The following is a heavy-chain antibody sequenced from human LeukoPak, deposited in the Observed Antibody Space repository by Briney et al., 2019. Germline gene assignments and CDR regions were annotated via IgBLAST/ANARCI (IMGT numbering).Heavy chain of an antibody. CDR3: ARDSLDVVRGVIPRAYYYYGMDV. D-gene: IGHD3-10*01. Sequence: AGGSLRLSCAASGFTVSSNYMSWVRQAPGKGLEWVSVIYSGGSTYYADSVKGRFTISRDNSKNTLCLQMNSLRAEDTAVYYCARDSLDVVRGVIPRAYYYYGMDVWGKGTTVTVSS. CDR2: IYSGGST. V-gene: IGHV3-53*01. CDR1: GFTVSSNY. J-gene: IGHJ6*04.